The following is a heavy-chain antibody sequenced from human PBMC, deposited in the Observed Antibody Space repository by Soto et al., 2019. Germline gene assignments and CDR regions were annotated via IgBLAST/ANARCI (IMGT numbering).Heavy chain of an antibody. V-gene: IGHV4-59*01. D-gene: IGHD4-17*01. CDR2: IYYSGST. CDR1: GGSISSYY. CDR3: ARADYGDYSNYFDY. Sequence: SETLSLTCTVSGGSISSYYWSWIRQPPGMGLEWIGYIYYSGSTNYNPSLKSRVTISVDTSKNQFSLKLSSVTAADTAVYYCARADYGDYSNYFDYWGQGTLVTVSS. J-gene: IGHJ4*02.